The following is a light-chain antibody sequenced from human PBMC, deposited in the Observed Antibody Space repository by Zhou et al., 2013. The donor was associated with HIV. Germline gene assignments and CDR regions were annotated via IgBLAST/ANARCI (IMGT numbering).Light chain of an antibody. J-gene: IGKJ4*01. V-gene: IGKV3-15*01. CDR3: QQANSFLPLT. Sequence: EIVLTQSPATLSLSPGERATLSCRASQSISNSLAWYQQKPGQAPRLLIYGATTRAAGIPARFSGSGSGTDFSLTISSLQPEDSATYYCQQANSFLPLTFGGGTKVEIK. CDR1: QSISNS. CDR2: GAT.